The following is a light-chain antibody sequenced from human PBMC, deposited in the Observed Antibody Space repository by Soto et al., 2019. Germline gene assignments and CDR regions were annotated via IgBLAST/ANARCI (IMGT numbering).Light chain of an antibody. V-gene: IGLV1-44*01. J-gene: IGLJ3*02. Sequence: QAVVTQPPSTSGTPGQRVTISCSGSSSNIGSNPVNWYQQLPGTAPKLLIYSNILRPSGVPDRFSGSKSGTSASLAISGLQSEDEADYSCAAWDDSLNGWVFGGVTKLTVL. CDR3: AAWDDSLNGWV. CDR1: SSNIGSNP. CDR2: SNI.